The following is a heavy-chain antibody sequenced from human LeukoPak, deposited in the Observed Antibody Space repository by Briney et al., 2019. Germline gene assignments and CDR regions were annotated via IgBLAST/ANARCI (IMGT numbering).Heavy chain of an antibody. D-gene: IGHD6-13*01. V-gene: IGHV3-33*01. J-gene: IGHJ4*02. Sequence: GXXLEXXXVIWYDGSNKYYADSVKGRFTISRDNSKNTLYLQMNSLRAEDTAVYYCARDSGIAAAGDYWGQGTLVTVSS. CDR3: ARDSGIAAAGDY. CDR2: IWYDGSNK.